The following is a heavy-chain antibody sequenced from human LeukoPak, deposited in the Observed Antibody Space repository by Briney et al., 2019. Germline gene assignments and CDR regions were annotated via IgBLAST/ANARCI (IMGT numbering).Heavy chain of an antibody. V-gene: IGHV3-30*03. CDR2: ISYDGSNK. J-gene: IGHJ4*02. D-gene: IGHD1-7*01. Sequence: GRSLRLSCAASGFTFSSYGMHWVRQAPGKGLEWVAVISYDGSNKYYADSVKGRFTISRDNAKNSLYLQMNSLRAEDTAVYYCARVSWNYDTGYPDYWGQGTLVTVSS. CDR3: ARVSWNYDTGYPDY. CDR1: GFTFSSYG.